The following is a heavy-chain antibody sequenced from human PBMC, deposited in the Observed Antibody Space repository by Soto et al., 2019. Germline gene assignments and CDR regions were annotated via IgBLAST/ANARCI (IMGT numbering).Heavy chain of an antibody. CDR1: GYTFTSYG. CDR3: ARDLGCSSTSCRRTYYYYYMDV. D-gene: IGHD2-2*01. V-gene: IGHV1-18*01. Sequence: GASVKVSCKASGYTFTSYGISWVRQAPGQGLEWMGWISAYNGNTNYAQKLQGRVTMTTDTSTSTAYMELRSLRSDDTAVYYCARDLGCSSTSCRRTYYYYYMDVWGKGTTVTVSS. J-gene: IGHJ6*03. CDR2: ISAYNGNT.